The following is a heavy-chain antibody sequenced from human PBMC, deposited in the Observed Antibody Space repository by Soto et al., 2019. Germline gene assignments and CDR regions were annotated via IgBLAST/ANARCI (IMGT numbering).Heavy chain of an antibody. CDR3: ARVAMENYDDMWSRSTSSTRDV. D-gene: IGHD3-3*01. CDR1: GGSMSRFS. CDR2: ISHSGRS. V-gene: IGHV4-59*13. Sequence: SENLPLSCAVSGGSMSRFSWSWIRQPPGKGLEFIGSISHSGRSEYNPSLKNRIILSVVVSKNQFSLNLKSMKVADTAVYYCARVAMENYDDMWSRSTSSTRDVWGQGSTATV. J-gene: IGHJ6*02.